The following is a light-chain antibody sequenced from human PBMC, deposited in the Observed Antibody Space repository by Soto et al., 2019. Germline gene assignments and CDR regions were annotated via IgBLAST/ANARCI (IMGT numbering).Light chain of an antibody. CDR2: DDS. CDR3: TSYTSDSTYV. Sequence: SEVRQAGSVSMSPGQPNTITRTGSSTDVGGYNYVSWYQQHPGKAPKLMVYDDSNRPSGVSNRFSGSKSGITASLTISGLQAEDEADYYCTSYTSDSTYVFGTGTKVTVL. V-gene: IGLV2-14*01. J-gene: IGLJ1*01. CDR1: STDVGGYNY.